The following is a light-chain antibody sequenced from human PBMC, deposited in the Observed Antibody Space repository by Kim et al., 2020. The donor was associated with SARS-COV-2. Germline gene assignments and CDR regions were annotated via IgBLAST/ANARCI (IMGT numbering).Light chain of an antibody. CDR2: KDS. CDR1: ALANQF. Sequence: PGQTARITCSGDALANQFAFWYQQRPGKATDLVIYKDSERPAGIPERFSGSSSGTTVTLTISGVQAEDEADYYCQSEDSSGTYVVFGGGTQLTVL. CDR3: QSEDSSGTYVV. V-gene: IGLV3-25*03. J-gene: IGLJ2*01.